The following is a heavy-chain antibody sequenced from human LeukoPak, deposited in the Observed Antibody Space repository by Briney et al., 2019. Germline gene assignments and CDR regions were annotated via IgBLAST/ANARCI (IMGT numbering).Heavy chain of an antibody. J-gene: IGHJ4*02. V-gene: IGHV3-7*01. CDR1: GFTFSSYW. CDR2: INQDGSEK. Sequence: GGSLRLSCAASGFTFSSYWMSWVRQAPGKGLEWVANINQDGSEKYYVDSVKGRFTISRDNAKNSLFLQMDSLRAEDTAVYYCARETPYYHDSSGSDYWGQGTLVTVSS. CDR3: ARETPYYHDSSGSDY. D-gene: IGHD3-22*01.